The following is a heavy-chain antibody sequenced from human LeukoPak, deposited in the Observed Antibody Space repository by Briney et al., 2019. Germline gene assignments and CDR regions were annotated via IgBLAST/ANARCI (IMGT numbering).Heavy chain of an antibody. V-gene: IGHV3-21*01. CDR2: ISSSSSDI. J-gene: IGHJ4*02. D-gene: IGHD2-15*01. CDR3: ARVDGYCSGGSCYIEDY. Sequence: GGSLRLSCAASGFTFSSYSMNWVRQAPGKGLEWGSSISSSSSDIYYADSVRGRFTISRDNAKNSLYLQMNSLRAEDTAVYYCARVDGYCSGGSCYIEDYWGQGTLVTVSS. CDR1: GFTFSSYS.